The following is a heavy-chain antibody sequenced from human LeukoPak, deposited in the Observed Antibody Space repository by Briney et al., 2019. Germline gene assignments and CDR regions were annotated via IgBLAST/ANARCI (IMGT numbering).Heavy chain of an antibody. D-gene: IGHD2-15*01. CDR2: ISGGGGTT. J-gene: IGHJ4*02. V-gene: IGHV3-23*01. Sequence: GGSLRLSCAASGFTFSSYAMNWVRQAPGKGLEWVSAISGGGGTTYYADSVKGRFTISRDNSKNTLFLQMNSLRAEDTAVYYCARAFGGYCSGGSCLLDYWGQGTLVTVSS. CDR1: GFTFSSYA. CDR3: ARAFGGYCSGGSCLLDY.